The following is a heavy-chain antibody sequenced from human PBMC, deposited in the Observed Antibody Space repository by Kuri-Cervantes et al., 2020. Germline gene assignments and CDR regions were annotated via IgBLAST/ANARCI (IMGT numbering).Heavy chain of an antibody. CDR2: INPNSGGT. Sequence: ASVKVSCKASGYTFTSYGISWVRQAPGQGLEWVGWINPNSGGTNYAQNFQGRVSMTRDTSITTAYMELSSLTSDDTAVYYCAKDSGRIAVVGEADYFDLWGRGTLVTVSS. D-gene: IGHD6-19*01. CDR3: AKDSGRIAVVGEADYFDL. CDR1: GYTFTSYG. J-gene: IGHJ2*01. V-gene: IGHV1-2*02.